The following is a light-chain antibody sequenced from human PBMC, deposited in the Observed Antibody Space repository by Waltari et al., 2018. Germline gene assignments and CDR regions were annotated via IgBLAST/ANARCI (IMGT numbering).Light chain of an antibody. V-gene: IGLV2-14*03. CDR1: SSDIDTYKY. Sequence: QSARTQPASVSASPGQSITVSCTGTSSDIDTYKYVSWYQQYPGKAPKRMIYDVSSRPSGVSNRFSGSKSGNTASLTISGLQAEDEADYYCDSKSSSSPHVFGTGTKVTVL. CDR2: DVS. J-gene: IGLJ1*01. CDR3: DSKSSSSPHV.